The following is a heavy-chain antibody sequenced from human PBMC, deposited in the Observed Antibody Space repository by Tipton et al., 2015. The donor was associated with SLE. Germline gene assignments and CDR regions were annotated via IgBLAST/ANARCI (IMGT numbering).Heavy chain of an antibody. CDR1: GFTFSSYA. V-gene: IGHV3-30*04. CDR3: AKGFYDILTGYYPLLEY. D-gene: IGHD3-9*01. Sequence: RSLRLSCAASGFTFSSYAMHWVRQAPGKGLEWVAVISYDGSNKYYADSVKGRFTISRDNSKNTLYLQMNSLRAEDTAVYYCAKGFYDILTGYYPLLEYWGQGTLVTVSS. CDR2: ISYDGSNK. J-gene: IGHJ4*02.